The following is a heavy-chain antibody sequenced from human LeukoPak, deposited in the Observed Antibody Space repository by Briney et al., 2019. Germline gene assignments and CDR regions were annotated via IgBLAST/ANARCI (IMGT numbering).Heavy chain of an antibody. CDR2: INWNGGST. CDR1: GFTFSSYE. D-gene: IGHD4-17*01. J-gene: IGHJ5*02. CDR3: ARAASPHYYGDPGGNWFDP. Sequence: GGSLRLSCAASGFTFSSYEMNWVRQAPGKGLEWVSGINWNGGSTGYADSVKGRFTISRDNAKNSLCLQMNSLRAEDTALYHCARAASPHYYGDPGGNWFDPWGQGTLVTVSS. V-gene: IGHV3-20*01.